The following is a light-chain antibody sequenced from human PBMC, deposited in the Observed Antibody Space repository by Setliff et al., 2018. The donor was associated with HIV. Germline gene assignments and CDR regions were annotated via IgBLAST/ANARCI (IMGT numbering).Light chain of an antibody. J-gene: IGLJ1*01. CDR1: SSDVGRYNL. V-gene: IGLV2-23*01. CDR2: QAS. CDR3: CSNTGSNTYV. Sequence: QSVLTQPASVSGSPGQSITISCTGTSSDVGRYNLVSWYQQQPGKPPKLMIYQASKRPSGVSNRFSGSKSGNTASLTISGLQAEDEADYYCCSNTGSNTYVFGTGTKGTVL.